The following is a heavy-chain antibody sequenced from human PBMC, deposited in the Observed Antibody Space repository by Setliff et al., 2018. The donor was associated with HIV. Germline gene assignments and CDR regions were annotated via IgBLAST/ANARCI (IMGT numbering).Heavy chain of an antibody. J-gene: IGHJ6*03. D-gene: IGHD3-22*01. CDR3: ARVHYYDNSGDYLPSEFHYYYNKDV. CDR2: IYYTGST. V-gene: IGHV4-31*11. CDR1: DYSISSGYY. Sequence: SETLSLTCAVSDYSISSGYYWGWIRQPPGKGLEWIGYIYYTGSTYYNPSLKSRVTISVDTSKNQFSLKLSAVTAADTAVYYCARVHYYDNSGDYLPSEFHYYYNKDVWGKGTTVTVSS.